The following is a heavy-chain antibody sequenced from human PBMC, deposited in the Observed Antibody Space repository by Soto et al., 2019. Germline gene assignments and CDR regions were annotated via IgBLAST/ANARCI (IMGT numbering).Heavy chain of an antibody. CDR2: IWYDGSNK. CDR1: GFTFSSYG. J-gene: IGHJ5*02. D-gene: IGHD4-17*01. V-gene: IGHV3-33*01. Sequence: QVQLVESGGGVVQPGRSLRLSCAASGFTFSSYGMHWVRQAPGKGLEWVAVIWYDGSNKYYADSVKGRFTISRDNSKNTLYLQMNSLRAEDTAVYYCAREDGDPGNWFDPWGQGTLVTVSS. CDR3: AREDGDPGNWFDP.